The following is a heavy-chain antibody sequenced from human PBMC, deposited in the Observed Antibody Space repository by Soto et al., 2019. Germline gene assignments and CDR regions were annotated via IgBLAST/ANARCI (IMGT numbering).Heavy chain of an antibody. CDR1: GGSISSYY. CDR2: IYYSGST. J-gene: IGHJ3*02. CDR3: ARAYSLDYYDSSGYYYEGAFDI. Sequence: ETLSLTCTVSGGSISSYYWSWIRQPPGKGLEWIGYIYYSGSTNYNPSLKSRVTISVDTSKNQFSLKLSSVTAADTAVYYCARAYSLDYYDSSGYYYEGAFDIWGQGTMVTVSS. V-gene: IGHV4-59*01. D-gene: IGHD3-22*01.